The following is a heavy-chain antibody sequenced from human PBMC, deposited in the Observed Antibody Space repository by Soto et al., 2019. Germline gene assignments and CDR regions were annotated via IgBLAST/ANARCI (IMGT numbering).Heavy chain of an antibody. CDR1: GYSFATYW. Sequence: PGESLKISCEGFGYSFATYWIGWVRQMPGKGLEWMGIIFPADSDTRYSPSFQGQVTISADKSISTAYLQWSSLKASDTAIYYCARQYADTSMGGYFYSGLDVWGQGTTVTAP. J-gene: IGHJ6*02. CDR2: IFPADSDT. D-gene: IGHD5-18*01. CDR3: ARQYADTSMGGYFYSGLDV. V-gene: IGHV5-51*01.